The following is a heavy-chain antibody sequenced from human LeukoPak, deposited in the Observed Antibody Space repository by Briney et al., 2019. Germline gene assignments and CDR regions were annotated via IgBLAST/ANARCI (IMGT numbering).Heavy chain of an antibody. CDR3: AGAPWGPFDF. V-gene: IGHV4-30-2*01. Sequence: SETLSLTCTVSGGSIGIDDYYWTWMRQPPGKGLEWIGYIYHRGTTYYNPSLESRVTISVDRSKNQFSLKLSSVTAADTAVYYCAGAPWGPFDFWGQGTLVTVSS. CDR2: IYHRGTT. D-gene: IGHD3-16*01. CDR1: GGSIGIDDYY. J-gene: IGHJ4*02.